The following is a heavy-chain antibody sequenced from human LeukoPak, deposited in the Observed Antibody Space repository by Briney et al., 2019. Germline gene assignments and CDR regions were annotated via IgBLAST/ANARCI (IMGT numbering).Heavy chain of an antibody. CDR2: ISYDGSNK. CDR3: ARDRVVGATGYYYGMDV. Sequence: GRSLRLSCAASGFTFSSYAMHWVRQAPGKGLEWVAVISYDGSNKYYADSVKGRFTISRDNSKNTLYLQMNSLRAEDTAVYYCARDRVVGATGYYYGMDVWGQGTTVTVSS. D-gene: IGHD1-26*01. CDR1: GFTFSSYA. V-gene: IGHV3-30-3*01. J-gene: IGHJ6*02.